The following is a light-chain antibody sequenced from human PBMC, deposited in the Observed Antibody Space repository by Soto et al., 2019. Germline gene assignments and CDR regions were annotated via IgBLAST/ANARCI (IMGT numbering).Light chain of an antibody. CDR2: DAS. CDR3: QQRSNWPPIT. Sequence: EIVLTQSPGTLSLSPGERATLSCRAIQSVSSSYLAWYQQKPGQSPRLLIYDASTRATGIPASFSGSGSGTAFTLTISSLEPEDFAVYYCQQRSNWPPITFGQGTRLEIK. CDR1: QSVSSSY. J-gene: IGKJ5*01. V-gene: IGKV3D-20*02.